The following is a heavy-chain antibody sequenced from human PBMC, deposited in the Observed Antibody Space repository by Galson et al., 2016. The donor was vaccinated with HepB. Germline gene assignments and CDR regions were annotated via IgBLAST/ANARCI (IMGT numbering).Heavy chain of an antibody. Sequence: SLRLSCAASGFTFSSYGMHWVRQAPGKGLEWVAVISDDGKDQHYGDSVKGRFTISRDDSKNAVHLQMNSLRPEDTAVYYCAKGQWEHREFVDSWGQGTLVTVSS. CDR3: AKGQWEHREFVDS. J-gene: IGHJ4*02. D-gene: IGHD1-26*01. CDR1: GFTFSSYG. CDR2: ISDDGKDQ. V-gene: IGHV3-30*18.